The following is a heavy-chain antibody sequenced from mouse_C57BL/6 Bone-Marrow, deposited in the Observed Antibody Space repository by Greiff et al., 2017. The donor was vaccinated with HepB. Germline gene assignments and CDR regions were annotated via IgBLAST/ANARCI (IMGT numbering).Heavy chain of an antibody. V-gene: IGHV1-76*01. CDR3: ARFPIYDGYYDWYFDV. CDR2: IYPGSGNT. CDR1: GYTFTDYY. D-gene: IGHD2-3*01. J-gene: IGHJ1*03. Sequence: QVQLQQSGAELVRPGASVKLSCKASGYTFTDYYINWVKQRPGQGLEWIARIYPGSGNTYYNEKFKGKATLTAEKSSSTAYMQLSSLTSEDSAVYFCARFPIYDGYYDWYFDVWGTGTTVTVSS.